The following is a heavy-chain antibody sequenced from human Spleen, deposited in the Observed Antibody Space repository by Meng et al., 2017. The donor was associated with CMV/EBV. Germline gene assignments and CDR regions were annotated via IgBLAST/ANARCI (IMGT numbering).Heavy chain of an antibody. J-gene: IGHJ5*02. CDR3: ARAPIDVGATGDWFDP. V-gene: IGHV4-39*07. CDR1: GGSFSSSSYY. D-gene: IGHD1-26*01. CDR2: IYYSGST. Sequence: QLQLQESGPGLVKPSGXLSLTCAVYGGSFSSSSYYWGWIRQPPGKGLEWIGSIYYSGSTYYNPSLKSRVTISVDTSKNQFSLKLSSVTAADTAVYYCARAPIDVGATGDWFDPWGQGTLVTVSS.